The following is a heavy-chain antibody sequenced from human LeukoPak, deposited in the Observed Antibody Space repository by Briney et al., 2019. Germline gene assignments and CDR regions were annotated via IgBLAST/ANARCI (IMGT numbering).Heavy chain of an antibody. J-gene: IGHJ6*03. CDR3: AREYSSSSIYYYYYMDV. CDR2: IYTSGST. CDR1: GGSISSGSYY. V-gene: IGHV4-61*02. D-gene: IGHD6-6*01. Sequence: SETLSLTFTVSGGSISSGSYYWSWIRQPAGKGLEWIGRIYTSGSTNYNPSLKSRVTISVDTSKNQFSLKLSSVTAADTAVYYCAREYSSSSIYYYYYMDVWGKGTTVTVSS.